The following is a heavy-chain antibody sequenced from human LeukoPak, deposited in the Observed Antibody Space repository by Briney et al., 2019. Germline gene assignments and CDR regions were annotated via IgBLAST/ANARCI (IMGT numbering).Heavy chain of an antibody. J-gene: IGHJ5*02. V-gene: IGHV4-34*01. Sequence: SETLSLTCAVYGGSFSGYYWSWIRQPPGKGLEWIGEINHSGSTNYNPSLKSRVTISVDTSKNQFSLKLSSVTAADTAVYYCARRLPRKDRYCSSTSCYRIQNWFDPWGQGTLVTVSS. CDR3: ARRLPRKDRYCSSTSCYRIQNWFDP. CDR2: INHSGST. D-gene: IGHD2-2*01. CDR1: GGSFSGYY.